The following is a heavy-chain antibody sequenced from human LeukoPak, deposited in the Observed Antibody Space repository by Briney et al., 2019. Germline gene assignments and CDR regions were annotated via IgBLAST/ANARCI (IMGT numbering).Heavy chain of an antibody. CDR1: GFTFNSYS. D-gene: IGHD2-15*01. CDR3: AGVLRYCSGGNCYSGGLGYMDV. CDR2: ISRSGSTK. Sequence: GGSLRLSRAASGFTFNSYSMNWVRQAPGKGLEWVSSISRSGSTKYYADSVKGRFTISRDNAKNSLFLQMNSLRAEDTAVYYCAGVLRYCSGGNCYSGGLGYMDVWGKGTTVTISS. V-gene: IGHV3-48*04. J-gene: IGHJ6*03.